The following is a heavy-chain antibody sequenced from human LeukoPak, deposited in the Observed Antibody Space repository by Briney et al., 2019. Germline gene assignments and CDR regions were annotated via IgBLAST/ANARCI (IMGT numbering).Heavy chain of an antibody. CDR1: GVSISSYY. Sequence: SETLSLTCTVSGVSISSYYWSWIRQPPGKGLEWIGYIYYSGSTNYNPSLKSRVTISVDTSKNQFSLKLSSVTAADTAIYYCAKLRIAAGLEVFDYWGQGTLVTVSS. CDR2: IYYSGST. CDR3: AKLRIAAGLEVFDY. J-gene: IGHJ4*02. D-gene: IGHD6-13*01. V-gene: IGHV4-59*01.